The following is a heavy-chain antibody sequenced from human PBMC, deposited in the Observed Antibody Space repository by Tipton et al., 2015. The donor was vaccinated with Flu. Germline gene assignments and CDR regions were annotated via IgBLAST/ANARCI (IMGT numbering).Heavy chain of an antibody. CDR3: ARRDYSNYASDPKSWFDP. CDR2: IYHSGTT. J-gene: IGHJ5*02. Sequence: TLSLTCAVYGESFSGYNWGWVRRPPGKGLEWIGTIYHSGTTYYNPSRKSRLTISVDTSKNQFSLRLSSVTAADTAVYYCARRDYSNYASDPKSWFDPWGQGILVTVSS. CDR1: GESFSGYN. V-gene: IGHV4-38-2*01. D-gene: IGHD4-11*01.